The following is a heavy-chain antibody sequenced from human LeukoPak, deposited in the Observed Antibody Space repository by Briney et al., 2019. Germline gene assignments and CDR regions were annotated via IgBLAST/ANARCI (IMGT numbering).Heavy chain of an antibody. Sequence: SETLSLTCTVSGGSISSYYWSWFRQPPGKGLEWIGHIYGSGSTNYNPSLKSRVTLSVDTSKNQFSLKLSSVTAADTAVYYCAREGTSGTHLNWFGPWGQGTLVTVSS. CDR2: IYGSGST. J-gene: IGHJ5*02. CDR3: AREGTSGTHLNWFGP. D-gene: IGHD1-1*01. V-gene: IGHV4-59*01. CDR1: GGSISSYY.